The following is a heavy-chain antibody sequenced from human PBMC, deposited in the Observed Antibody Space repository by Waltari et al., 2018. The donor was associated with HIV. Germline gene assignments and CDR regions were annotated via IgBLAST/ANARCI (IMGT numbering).Heavy chain of an antibody. V-gene: IGHV1-24*01. CDR3: ATNTYYYDSSGLENDY. J-gene: IGHJ4*02. D-gene: IGHD3-22*01. Sequence: QVQLVQSGAEVKKPGASVKVSCKVSGYTLTELSMHWVRQAPGKGLEWMGGFDPEDGETIYAQKFQGRVTMTEDTSTDTAYMELSSLRSEDTAVYYCATNTYYYDSSGLENDYWGQGTLVTVSS. CDR2: FDPEDGET. CDR1: GYTLTELS.